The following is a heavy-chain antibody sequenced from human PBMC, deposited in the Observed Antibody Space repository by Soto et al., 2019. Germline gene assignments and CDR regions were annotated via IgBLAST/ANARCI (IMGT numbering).Heavy chain of an antibody. V-gene: IGHV3-23*01. CDR3: AKVGIYSSSWYYFDY. Sequence: GGSLRLSCAASGFTFNSYAMSWVRQAPGKGLEWVSAISGSGGSTYYADSVKGRFSISRDNFKNTLYLQMNSLRAEDTAVYYCAKVGIYSSSWYYFDYWGQGTLVTVSA. D-gene: IGHD6-13*01. CDR2: ISGSGGST. CDR1: GFTFNSYA. J-gene: IGHJ4*02.